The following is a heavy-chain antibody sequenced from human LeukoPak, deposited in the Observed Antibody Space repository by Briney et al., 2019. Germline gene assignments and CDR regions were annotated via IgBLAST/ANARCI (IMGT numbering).Heavy chain of an antibody. CDR2: INPNSGGT. CDR1: GYTFTGHY. CDR3: ARVRRYCSSTSCTGYNWFDH. V-gene: IGHV1-2*02. Sequence: GASVKVSCKASGYTFTGHYMHWVRQAPGQGLEWMGWINPNSGGTNYAQKLQGRVTMTRDTSISTAYMELSRLRSDDTAVYYCARVRRYCSSTSCTGYNWFDHWGQGTLVTVSS. J-gene: IGHJ5*02. D-gene: IGHD2-2*01.